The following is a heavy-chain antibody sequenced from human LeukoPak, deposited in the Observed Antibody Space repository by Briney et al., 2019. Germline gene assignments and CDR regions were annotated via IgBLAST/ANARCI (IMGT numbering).Heavy chain of an antibody. Sequence: ASVTVSCKASGYTFTGYYMHWVRQAPGQRLEWMGWTNPNSGSTNYAQKFQGRVTMTRDTSISTAYMELSRLRSDDTAVYYCARSRWYSSSHADYWGQGTLVTVSS. V-gene: IGHV1-2*02. CDR2: TNPNSGST. CDR3: ARSRWYSSSHADY. D-gene: IGHD6-6*01. J-gene: IGHJ4*02. CDR1: GYTFTGYY.